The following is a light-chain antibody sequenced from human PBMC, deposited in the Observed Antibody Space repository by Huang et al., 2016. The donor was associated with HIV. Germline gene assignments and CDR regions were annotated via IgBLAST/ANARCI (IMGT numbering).Light chain of an antibody. CDR1: QSVSRS. V-gene: IGKV3-15*01. CDR2: HAF. CDR3: QQYNSWPST. J-gene: IGKJ3*01. Sequence: EIVMTQSPATLSVSPGERATLSCRASQSVSRSLAWYPQKPGQAPRLLIYHAFNRATGIPPRFSGSASGTEFTLTISSLQSEDFAVYYCQQYNSWPSTFGPGTTVDI.